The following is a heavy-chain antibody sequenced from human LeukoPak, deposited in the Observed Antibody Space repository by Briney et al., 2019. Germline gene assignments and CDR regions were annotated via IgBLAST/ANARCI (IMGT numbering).Heavy chain of an antibody. Sequence: GGSLRLSSAAAGFTFSDYYMSWIRQAPGKGLEWVSYISSSGSTIYYADSVKGRFTISRDNAKNSLYLQMNSLRAEDTAVYYCAGPPIMVYAYVDYWGQGTLVTVSS. CDR2: ISSSGSTI. CDR3: AGPPIMVYAYVDY. CDR1: GFTFSDYY. D-gene: IGHD2-8*01. J-gene: IGHJ4*02. V-gene: IGHV3-11*04.